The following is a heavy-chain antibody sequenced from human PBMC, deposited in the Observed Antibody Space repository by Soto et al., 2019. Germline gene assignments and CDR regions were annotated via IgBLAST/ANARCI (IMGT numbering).Heavy chain of an antibody. Sequence: GASVKVSCKASGYTFTSYAMHWVRQAPGQRLEWMGWINAGNGNTKYSQKFQGRVTITRDTSASTAYMELSSLRSEDTAVYYCARPPKIYGDYVWAYWGQGTLVTAPQ. CDR3: ARPPKIYGDYVWAY. D-gene: IGHD4-17*01. V-gene: IGHV1-3*01. J-gene: IGHJ4*02. CDR2: INAGNGNT. CDR1: GYTFTSYA.